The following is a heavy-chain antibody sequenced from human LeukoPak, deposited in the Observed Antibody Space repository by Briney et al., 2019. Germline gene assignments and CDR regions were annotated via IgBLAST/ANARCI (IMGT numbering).Heavy chain of an antibody. Sequence: PGGSLRLSCAASGFTVSSNYMSWVRQAPGKGLEWVSVIYSGGSTYYADSVKSRFTISRDNSKNTLYLQMNSLRAEDTAVYYCARVRYDSSGYYGPYFDYWGQGTLVTVSS. J-gene: IGHJ4*02. CDR3: ARVRYDSSGYYGPYFDY. V-gene: IGHV3-66*01. D-gene: IGHD3-22*01. CDR2: IYSGGST. CDR1: GFTVSSNY.